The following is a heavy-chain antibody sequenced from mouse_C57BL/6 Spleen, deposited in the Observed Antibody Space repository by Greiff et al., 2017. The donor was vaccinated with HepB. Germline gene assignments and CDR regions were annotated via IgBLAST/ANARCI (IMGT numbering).Heavy chain of an antibody. CDR3: ARGGVYYDYDGSFDY. CDR2: INPNNGGT. Sequence: EVKLQQSGPELVKPGASVKIPCKASGYTFTDYNMDWVKQSHGKSLEWIGDINPNNGGTIYNQKFKGKATLTVDKSSSTAYMELRSLTSEDTAVYYCARGGVYYDYDGSFDYWGQGTTLTVSS. J-gene: IGHJ2*01. CDR1: GYTFTDYN. V-gene: IGHV1-18*01. D-gene: IGHD2-4*01.